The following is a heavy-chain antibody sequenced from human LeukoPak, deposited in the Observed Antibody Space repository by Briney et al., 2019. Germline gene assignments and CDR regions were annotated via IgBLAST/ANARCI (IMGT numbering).Heavy chain of an antibody. CDR3: ARDAAYCGGDCYPESHDAFDI. D-gene: IGHD2-21*02. J-gene: IGHJ3*02. Sequence: GGSLRLSCAASGFTFSSYSMNWVRQAPGKGLEWVSYISSSGSTIYYADSVKGRFTISRDNAKNSLYLQMNSLRAEDTAVYYCARDAAYCGGDCYPESHDAFDIWGQGTMVTVSS. V-gene: IGHV3-48*04. CDR2: ISSSGSTI. CDR1: GFTFSSYS.